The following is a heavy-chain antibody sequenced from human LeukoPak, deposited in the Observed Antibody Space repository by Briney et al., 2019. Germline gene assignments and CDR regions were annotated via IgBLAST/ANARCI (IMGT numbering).Heavy chain of an antibody. V-gene: IGHV3-66*01. D-gene: IGHD5-18*01. J-gene: IGHJ4*02. CDR1: KFSVSSNY. CDR2: IYSTGST. Sequence: GGSLRLSCAASKFSVSSNYMTWVRQAPGKGLEWVSVIYSTGSTYYADSVKGRFTISRDNSKNTLYLQMNSLRAEDTAVYYCARGQRRHTDMAPSFDYWGQGTLVTVSS. CDR3: ARGQRRHTDMAPSFDY.